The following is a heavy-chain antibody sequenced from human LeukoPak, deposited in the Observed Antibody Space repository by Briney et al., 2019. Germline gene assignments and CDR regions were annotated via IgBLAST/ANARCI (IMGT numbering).Heavy chain of an antibody. D-gene: IGHD4-17*01. V-gene: IGHV3-21*01. CDR3: ARDDYGDYMADY. CDR1: GFTFSSYS. J-gene: IGHJ4*02. CDR2: ISSSSSYI. Sequence: GGSLRLSCAASGFTFSSYSMNWVRQAPGKGLEWVSSISSSSSYIYYADSVKGRFTISRDNAKNSLYLQMNSLRAEDTALYYCARDDYGDYMADYWGQGTLVTVSS.